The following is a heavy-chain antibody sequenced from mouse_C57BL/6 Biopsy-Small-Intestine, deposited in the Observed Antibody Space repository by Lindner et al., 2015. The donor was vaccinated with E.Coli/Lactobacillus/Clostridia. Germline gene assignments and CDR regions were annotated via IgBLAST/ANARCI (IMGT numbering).Heavy chain of an antibody. CDR3: AREGRQLPYYGVDY. Sequence: VQLQESGPELVKPGASVKISCKASGYAFSSSWMNWVKQRPGKGLEWIGRIYLGDGDTNYNGKFKGKAILTADKSSSTAYMQLSSLTSEDSAVYFCAREGRQLPYYGVDYWGKGTSVTVSP. CDR1: GYAFSSSW. D-gene: IGHD3-2*01. J-gene: IGHJ4*01. V-gene: IGHV1-82*01. CDR2: IYLGDGDT.